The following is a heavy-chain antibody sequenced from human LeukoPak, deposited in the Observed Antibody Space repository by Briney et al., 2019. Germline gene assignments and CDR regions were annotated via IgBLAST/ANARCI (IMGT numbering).Heavy chain of an antibody. V-gene: IGHV3-23*01. CDR1: GFTFSSYA. CDR3: AKGNSGSYYLFDY. D-gene: IGHD1-26*01. CDR2: ISGSGGST. J-gene: IGHJ4*02. Sequence: GRSLRLSCAASGFTFSSYAMHWVRQAPGKGLEWVSAISGSGGSTYYADSVKGRFTISRDNSKNTLYLQMNSLRAEDTAVYYCAKGNSGSYYLFDYWGQGTLVTVSS.